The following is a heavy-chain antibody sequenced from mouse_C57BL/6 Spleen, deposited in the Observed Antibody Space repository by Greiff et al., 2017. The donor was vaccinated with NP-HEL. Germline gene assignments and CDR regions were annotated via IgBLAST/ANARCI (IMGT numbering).Heavy chain of an antibody. Sequence: QVQLQQPGAELVKPGASVKLSCKASGYTFTSYWMHWVKQRPGRGLEWIGRIDPNSGGTKYNEKFKSKATLTVDKPSSTAYMQLSSLTSEDSAVYYCARGGSNWDLYNYAMDYWGQGTSVTVSS. CDR2: IDPNSGGT. V-gene: IGHV1-72*01. J-gene: IGHJ4*01. D-gene: IGHD4-1*01. CDR3: ARGGSNWDLYNYAMDY. CDR1: GYTFTSYW.